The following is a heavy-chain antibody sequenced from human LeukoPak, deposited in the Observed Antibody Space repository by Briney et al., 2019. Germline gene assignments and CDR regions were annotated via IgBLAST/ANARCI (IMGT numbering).Heavy chain of an antibody. J-gene: IGHJ4*02. CDR2: ISSSSSYI. CDR1: GFTFSSYS. D-gene: IGHD1-26*01. Sequence: GGSLRLSCAASGFTFSSYSMNWVRQAPGKGLEWVSSISSSSSYIYYADSVKGRFTISRDNAKNSLYLQMNSLRAEDTAVYYCARYIVGATGFDYWGQGTLVTVSS. CDR3: ARYIVGATGFDY. V-gene: IGHV3-21*01.